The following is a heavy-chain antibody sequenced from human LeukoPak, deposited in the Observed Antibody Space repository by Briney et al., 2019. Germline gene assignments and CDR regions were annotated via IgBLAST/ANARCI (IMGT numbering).Heavy chain of an antibody. V-gene: IGHV1-18*01. D-gene: IGHD2-2*01. CDR1: GYTFTSYG. J-gene: IGHJ4*02. Sequence: ASVKVSCKASGYTFTSYGISWVRQAPGQGLEWMGWISAYNGNTNYAQKLQGRVTMTTDTSTSTAYMELRSLRSDDTAVYYCARDYCSSTSCLFDYWGQGTLVTVSS. CDR2: ISAYNGNT. CDR3: ARDYCSSTSCLFDY.